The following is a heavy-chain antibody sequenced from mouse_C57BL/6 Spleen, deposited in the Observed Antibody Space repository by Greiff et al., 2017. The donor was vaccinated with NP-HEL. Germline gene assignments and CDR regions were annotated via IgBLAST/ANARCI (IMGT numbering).Heavy chain of an antibody. CDR1: GYSITSGYY. D-gene: IGHD2-4*01. CDR3: ASYYDYDVYAMDY. J-gene: IGHJ4*01. V-gene: IGHV3-6*01. CDR2: ISYDGSN. Sequence: DVQLQESGPGLVKPSQSLSLTCSVTGYSITSGYYWNWIRQFPGNKLEWMGYISYDGSNNYNPSLKNRISITRDTSKNQFFLKLNSVTTEDTATYYCASYYDYDVYAMDYWGQGTSVTVSS.